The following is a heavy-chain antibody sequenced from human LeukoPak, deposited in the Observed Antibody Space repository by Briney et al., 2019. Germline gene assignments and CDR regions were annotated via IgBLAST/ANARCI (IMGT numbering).Heavy chain of an antibody. CDR1: GFTFSSYA. D-gene: IGHD3-22*01. Sequence: PGGSLRLSCAASGFTFSSYAMHWVRQAPGKGLEYVSAISSNGGSTYYANSVKGRFTISRDNAKNTLNLQMNSLRAEDTAVYYCARDLGQYYDTSDNWFDPWGQGTLVTVSS. J-gene: IGHJ5*02. CDR3: ARDLGQYYDTSDNWFDP. V-gene: IGHV3-64*01. CDR2: ISSNGGST.